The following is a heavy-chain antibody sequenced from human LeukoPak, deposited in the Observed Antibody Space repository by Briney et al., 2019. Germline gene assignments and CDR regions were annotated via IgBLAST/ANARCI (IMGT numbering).Heavy chain of an antibody. Sequence: SQTLSLTCTVSGGSISSGSYYWSWIRQPAGKGLEWIGRIYTSGSTNYNPSLKSRVTISVDTSKNQFSLKLSSVTAADTAVYYCARRQGSGPKIYAFDIWGQGTMVTVSS. CDR2: IYTSGST. J-gene: IGHJ3*02. V-gene: IGHV4-61*02. CDR3: ARRQGSGPKIYAFDI. D-gene: IGHD2-15*01. CDR1: GGSISSGSYY.